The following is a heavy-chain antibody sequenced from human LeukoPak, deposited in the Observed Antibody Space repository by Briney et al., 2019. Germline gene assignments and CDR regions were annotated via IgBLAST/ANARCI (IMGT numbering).Heavy chain of an antibody. D-gene: IGHD5-18*01. V-gene: IGHV1-2*06. CDR1: GCTFTGYY. CDR3: ARPNDLGYGYGYHFDY. Sequence: ASAKVSCKASGCTFTGYYMHWVRQAPGQGLEWMGRINPNSGGTNYAQKFQGRVTMTRDTSISTAYMELSRLRSDDTAVYYCARPNDLGYGYGYHFDYWGQGTLVTVSS. CDR2: INPNSGGT. J-gene: IGHJ4*02.